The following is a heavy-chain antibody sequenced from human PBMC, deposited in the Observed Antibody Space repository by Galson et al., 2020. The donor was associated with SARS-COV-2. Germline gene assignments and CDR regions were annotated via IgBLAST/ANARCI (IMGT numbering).Heavy chain of an antibody. V-gene: IGHV3-21*01. Sequence: KIGESLKISCAASGFTFSSYSMNWVRQAPGKGLEWVSSISSSSSYIYYADSVKGRFTISRDNAKNSLYLQMNSLRAEDTAVYYCARPSSSWTLYYYYGMDVWGQGTTVTVSS. CDR2: ISSSSSYI. CDR3: ARPSSSWTLYYYYGMDV. J-gene: IGHJ6*02. D-gene: IGHD6-13*01. CDR1: GFTFSSYS.